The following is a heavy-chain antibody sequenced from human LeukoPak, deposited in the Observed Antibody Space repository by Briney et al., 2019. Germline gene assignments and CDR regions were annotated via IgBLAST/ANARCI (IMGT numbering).Heavy chain of an antibody. CDR3: ARVGRLGRGDDAFEI. Sequence: WASVKVSCKASGYSFIGFYIHLVRQAPGQGLEWMGWINPNSGDTNYAQKYQGRVTLTRDTSINTAYMELSSLRFDDTAVYYCARVGRLGRGDDAFEIWGQGKMVTVSS. J-gene: IGHJ3*02. V-gene: IGHV1-2*02. D-gene: IGHD3-16*01. CDR2: INPNSGDT. CDR1: GYSFIGFY.